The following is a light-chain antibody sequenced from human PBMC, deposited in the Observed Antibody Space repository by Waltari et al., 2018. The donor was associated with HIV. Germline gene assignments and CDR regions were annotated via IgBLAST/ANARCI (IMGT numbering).Light chain of an antibody. CDR3: QQYYSTPPYT. CDR2: WAS. Sequence: DIVMTQSPDSLAVSLGERATIHCKSSQSVLYSSNNKNYLAWYQQKPGQPPKLLIYWASTRESGVPDRFSGSGSGTDFTLTISSLQAEDVAVYYCQQYYSTPPYTFGQVTKLEIK. V-gene: IGKV4-1*01. J-gene: IGKJ2*01. CDR1: QSVLYSSNNKNY.